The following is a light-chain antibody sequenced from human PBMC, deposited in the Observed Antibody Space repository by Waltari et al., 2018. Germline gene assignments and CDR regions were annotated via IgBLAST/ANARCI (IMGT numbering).Light chain of an antibody. V-gene: IGKV3-11*01. CDR3: HVRSNWPPVT. CDR1: QSVNEY. Sequence: EIVLTQSPAPLSLSPGDRATLSCRASQSVNEYLAWYQQIPGQAPRLLIYDASNRATGIPARFSGSGSGTDFTLTISSLEPEDFVIYYCHVRSNWPPVTFGGGTKVEIK. CDR2: DAS. J-gene: IGKJ4*01.